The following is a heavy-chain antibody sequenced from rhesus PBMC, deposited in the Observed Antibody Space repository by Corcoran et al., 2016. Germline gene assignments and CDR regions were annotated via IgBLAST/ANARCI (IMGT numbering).Heavy chain of an antibody. CDR1: GYTFTDYY. CDR2: VYPEDGEA. Sequence: EVQLVQSGAEVKKPGASVKISCKASGYTFTDYYLHWVRQAPGKGLELKGLVYPEDGEAINAQKLQDRVTITADTFTDTAYMELSSLRSEDTAVYYCATDRKYCSSTYCSSDYWGQGVLVTVSS. D-gene: IGHD2-15*01. CDR3: ATDRKYCSSTYCSSDY. V-gene: IGHV1-111*02. J-gene: IGHJ4*01.